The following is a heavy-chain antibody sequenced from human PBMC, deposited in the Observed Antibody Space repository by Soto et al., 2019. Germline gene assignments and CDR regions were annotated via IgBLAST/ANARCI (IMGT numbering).Heavy chain of an antibody. J-gene: IGHJ3*01. V-gene: IGHV3-23*01. CDR1: GFSLTTYA. D-gene: IGHD3-10*01. CDR3: AKVWFGESDGFDV. Sequence: EVQLLESGGGLVQRGGSLRLSCAVSGFSLTTYAMSWVRQAPGKGLEWVSEVSASGRSTTYADSVKGRFTTSKDTSKNTMALQMNSLRVDDTAVYYWAKVWFGESDGFDVWGRGTMVRVSS. CDR2: VSASGRST.